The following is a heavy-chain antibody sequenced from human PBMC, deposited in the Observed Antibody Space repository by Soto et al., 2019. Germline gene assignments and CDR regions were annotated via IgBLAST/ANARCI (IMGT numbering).Heavy chain of an antibody. CDR2: ISSNGGST. D-gene: IGHD1-1*01. Sequence: PGGSLRLSCSASGFTFSSYAMHWVRQAPGKGLEYVSVISSNGGSTYYADSVKGRFTISRDNSKNTLYLQMSSLRAEDTAVYYCARGNHFDYWGQGTLVTVSS. CDR1: GFTFSSYA. V-gene: IGHV3-64D*06. CDR3: ARGNHFDY. J-gene: IGHJ4*02.